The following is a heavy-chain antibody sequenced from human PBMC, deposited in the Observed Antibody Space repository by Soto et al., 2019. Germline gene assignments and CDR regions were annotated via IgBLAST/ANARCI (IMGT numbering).Heavy chain of an antibody. V-gene: IGHV1-18*01. CDR2: ISTFNGKT. CDR1: RYTFTSHG. CDR3: ARLLTEGATFREDAFDL. Sequence: QIQLVQSGGDVKTPGASVKVSCTTSRYTFTSHGIAWVRQAPGQGLEWMGWISTFNGKTDYAQKFPGRVTMTADTNTSTVHMELRSMRSDDTAVYYCARLLTEGATFREDAFDLWGPGTKVTVS. D-gene: IGHD3-9*01. J-gene: IGHJ3*01.